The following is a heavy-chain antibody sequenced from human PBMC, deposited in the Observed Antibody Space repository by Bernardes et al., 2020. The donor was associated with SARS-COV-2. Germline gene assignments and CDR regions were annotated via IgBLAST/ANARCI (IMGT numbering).Heavy chain of an antibody. D-gene: IGHD5-12*01. V-gene: IGHV3-33*01. CDR2: IWYDGSNK. CDR3: AGGASYYYGMDV. CDR1: GFTFRSSG. Sequence: VGSLRLSCAASGFTFRSSGMHWVRQAPGKGLEWVAVIWYDGSNKYYADSVKGRFTISRDNSKNTLYLQMNSLRAEDTAVYYCAGGASYYYGMDVWGQGTTVTVSS. J-gene: IGHJ6*02.